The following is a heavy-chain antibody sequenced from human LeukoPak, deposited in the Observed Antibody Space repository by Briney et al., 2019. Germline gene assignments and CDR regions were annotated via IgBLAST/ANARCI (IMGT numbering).Heavy chain of an antibody. D-gene: IGHD3-10*01. CDR3: ARYGGSGTYFFDY. V-gene: IGHV4-59*12. Sequence: SETLSLTCTVSGGSISSYYWSWIRQPPGKGLEWIGYIYYSGSTNYNPSLKSRATISVDTSKNQFSLKLSSVTAADTAVYYCARYGGSGTYFFDYWGQGTLVTVSS. CDR2: IYYSGST. J-gene: IGHJ4*02. CDR1: GGSISSYY.